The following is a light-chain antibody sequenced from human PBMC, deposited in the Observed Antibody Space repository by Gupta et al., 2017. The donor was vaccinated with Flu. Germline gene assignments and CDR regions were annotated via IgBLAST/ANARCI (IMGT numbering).Light chain of an antibody. CDR3: QQYGSSPLIT. CDR2: GAS. V-gene: IGKV3-20*01. CDR1: QTVSSNY. Sequence: EIVLTQSPGSLSLSPGERATLSCRASQTVSSNYLAWYQHKPGQAPRLLIYGASSRATGVPDRFSGSASGTDFTLTISRREPEDFAVYYCQQYGSSPLITFGQGTRLDIK. J-gene: IGKJ5*01.